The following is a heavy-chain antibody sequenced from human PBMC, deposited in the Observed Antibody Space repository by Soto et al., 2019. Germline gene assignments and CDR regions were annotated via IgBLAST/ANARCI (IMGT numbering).Heavy chain of an antibody. CDR2: ISYDGSNK. CDR3: ARDKVYYDFWSGYPYYYYYGMDV. V-gene: IGHV3-30-3*01. CDR1: GFTFSNHA. J-gene: IGHJ6*02. Sequence: GGSLRLSCAASGFTFSNHAMHWVRQAPGKGLEWVAVISYDGSNKYYADSVKGRFTISRDNSKNTLYLQMNSLRAEDTAVYYCARDKVYYDFWSGYPYYYYYGMDVWGQGTTVTVSS. D-gene: IGHD3-3*01.